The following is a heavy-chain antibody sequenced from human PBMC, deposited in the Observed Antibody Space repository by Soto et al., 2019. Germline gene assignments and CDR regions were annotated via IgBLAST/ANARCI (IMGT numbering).Heavy chain of an antibody. CDR1: GYTFTSYD. CDR2: MNPNSGNT. D-gene: IGHD6-13*01. CDR3: ARTAAAGTDYYYYYMDV. J-gene: IGHJ6*03. V-gene: IGHV1-8*01. Sequence: GASVKVSCKASGYTFTSYDINWVRQATGQGLEWMGWMNPNSGNTGYAQKFQGRVTMTRNTSISTAYMELSSLRSEDTAVYYCARTAAAGTDYYYYYMDVWGKGTTVTVSS.